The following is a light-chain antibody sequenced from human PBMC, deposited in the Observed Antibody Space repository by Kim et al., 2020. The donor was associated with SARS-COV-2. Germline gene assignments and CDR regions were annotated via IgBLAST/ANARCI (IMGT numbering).Light chain of an antibody. CDR1: SSNIGSNY. J-gene: IGLJ3*02. CDR2: RNN. Sequence: GQRVTISLSGSSSNIGSNYVYWYQQVPGTAPKLLIYRNNQRPSGVPDRFSGSKSGTSASLAISGLRSEDEADYYCAAWDDSLSGWVFGGGTQLTVL. V-gene: IGLV1-47*01. CDR3: AAWDDSLSGWV.